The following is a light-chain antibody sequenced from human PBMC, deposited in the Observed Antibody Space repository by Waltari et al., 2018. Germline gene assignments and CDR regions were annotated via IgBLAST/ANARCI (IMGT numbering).Light chain of an antibody. CDR3: QHYVRLPAT. CDR2: AAS. J-gene: IGKJ1*01. CDR1: QSVSRS. V-gene: IGKV3-20*01. Sequence: EIVLTQSPGTLSLSQGERATLSCRASQSVSRSLSWYQQKPGQAPSLLIYAASPWATGIPDRFSGSGSGTDFSLTISRLEPEDFAVYYCQHYVRLPATFGQGTKVDIK.